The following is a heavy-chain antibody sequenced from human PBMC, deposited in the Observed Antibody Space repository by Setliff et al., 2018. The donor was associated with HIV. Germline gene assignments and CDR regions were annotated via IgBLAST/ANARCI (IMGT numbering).Heavy chain of an antibody. Sequence: PSETLSLTCSVSGDSVSNSAYFWGWIRQPSGKGLEYIGGIFYSGSAYYNPSLKSRVTISVDTSKNQLSLKLSSVTAADTAVYYCARLKLSGVIDYWGQGTLVTAPQ. CDR1: GDSVSNSAYF. D-gene: IGHD2-8*01. CDR3: ARLKLSGVIDY. CDR2: IFYSGSA. J-gene: IGHJ4*02. V-gene: IGHV4-39*01.